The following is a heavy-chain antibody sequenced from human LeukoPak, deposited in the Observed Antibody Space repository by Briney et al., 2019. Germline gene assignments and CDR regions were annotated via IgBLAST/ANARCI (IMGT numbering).Heavy chain of an antibody. CDR2: ISGSGGST. CDR1: GFTFSSYA. V-gene: IGHV3-23*01. J-gene: IGHJ4*02. CDR3: AKANPPDYDSSGYYSG. D-gene: IGHD3-22*01. Sequence: GGSLRLSCAASGFTFSSYAMSWVRQVPGKGLEWVSAISGSGGSTYYADSVKGRFTISRDNSKNTLYLQMNSLRAEDTAVYYCAKANPPDYDSSGYYSGWGQGTLVTVSS.